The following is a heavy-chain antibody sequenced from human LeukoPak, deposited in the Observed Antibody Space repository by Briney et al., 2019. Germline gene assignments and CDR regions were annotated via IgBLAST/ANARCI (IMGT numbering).Heavy chain of an antibody. CDR3: ARDVDTVPDY. CDR2: ISYDGSNK. D-gene: IGHD5-18*01. Sequence: PGGSLRLSCAASGFTFSNYAMSWVRQAPGKGLEWVAVISYDGSNKYYADSVKGRFTISRDNSKNTLYLQMNSLRAEDTAVYYCARDVDTVPDYWGQGTLVTVSS. V-gene: IGHV3-30-3*01. J-gene: IGHJ4*02. CDR1: GFTFSNYA.